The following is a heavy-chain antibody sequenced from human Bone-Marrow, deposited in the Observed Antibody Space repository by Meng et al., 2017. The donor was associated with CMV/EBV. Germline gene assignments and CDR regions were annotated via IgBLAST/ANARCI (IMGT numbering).Heavy chain of an antibody. CDR3: ARDLMGAVVVPAANKKAYYYYGMDV. CDR2: INPNSGGT. CDR1: GYTFTGYY. Sequence: ASVKVSCKASGYTFTGYYMNWVRQAPGQGLEWMGWINPNSGGTNYAQKFQGRVTMTRDTSIITAYMELCRLRSDDTAVYYGARDLMGAVVVPAANKKAYYYYGMDVWGQGTTVTVSS. V-gene: IGHV1-2*02. J-gene: IGHJ6*02. D-gene: IGHD2-2*01.